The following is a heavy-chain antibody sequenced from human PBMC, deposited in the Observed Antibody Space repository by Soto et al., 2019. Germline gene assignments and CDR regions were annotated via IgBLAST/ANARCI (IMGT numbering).Heavy chain of an antibody. D-gene: IGHD6-13*01. CDR3: ARVGYSSDY. J-gene: IGHJ4*02. CDR1: GGSFSGYY. Sequence: SETLSLTCAVYGGSFSGYYWSWIRQPPGKGLEWIGEINHSGSTNYNPSLKSRVTISVDTSKNQFSLKLSSVTAADTAVYYCARVGYSSDYWGQGTLVTSPQ. V-gene: IGHV4-34*01. CDR2: INHSGST.